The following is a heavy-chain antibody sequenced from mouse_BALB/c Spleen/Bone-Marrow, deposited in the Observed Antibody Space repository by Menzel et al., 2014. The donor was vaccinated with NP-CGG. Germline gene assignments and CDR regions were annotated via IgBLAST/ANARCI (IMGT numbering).Heavy chain of an antibody. Sequence: DVKLQESGGGLVQPGGSLKLSCAASGFDFSRYWMSWVRQVPGKGLEWIGEINPDSSTINYTPSLKDKFIISRDNAKNTLYLQMSKVRSEDTALYYCARLNYYGNSFVWGAGTTVTVSS. V-gene: IGHV4-1*02. CDR2: INPDSSTI. CDR3: ARLNYYGNSFV. J-gene: IGHJ1*01. CDR1: GFDFSRYW. D-gene: IGHD1-1*01.